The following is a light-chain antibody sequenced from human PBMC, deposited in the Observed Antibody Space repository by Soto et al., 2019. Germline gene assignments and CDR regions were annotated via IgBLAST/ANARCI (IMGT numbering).Light chain of an antibody. CDR1: QSVSSSY. Sequence: EIVLTQSPGTLSLSPGERATLSCRASQSVSSSYLAWYQQNPGQAPRLLIYGASSRATGIPDRFSGSGSGPDFTLTISRLEPDDFAVYYCQQYGSTRVTFGQGTKLEIK. CDR2: GAS. J-gene: IGKJ2*01. CDR3: QQYGSTRVT. V-gene: IGKV3-20*01.